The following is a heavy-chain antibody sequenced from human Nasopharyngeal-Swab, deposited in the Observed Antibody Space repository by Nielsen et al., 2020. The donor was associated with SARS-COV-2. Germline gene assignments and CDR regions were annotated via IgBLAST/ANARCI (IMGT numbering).Heavy chain of an antibody. J-gene: IGHJ3*02. D-gene: IGHD3-22*01. Sequence: GESLKISCAASGFTFSSYAVHWVRQAPGKGLEWVSAISGSGGSTYYADSVKGRFTISRDNSKNTLYLQMNSLRAEDTAVYYCAKDTYYDSSGYFLFGYAFDIWGQGTMVTVSS. CDR1: GFTFSSYA. CDR3: AKDTYYDSSGYFLFGYAFDI. CDR2: ISGSGGST. V-gene: IGHV3-23*01.